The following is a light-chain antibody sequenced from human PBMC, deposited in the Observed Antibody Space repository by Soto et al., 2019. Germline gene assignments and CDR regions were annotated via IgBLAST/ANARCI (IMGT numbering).Light chain of an antibody. CDR3: MQALQTPVT. CDR2: LGS. J-gene: IGKJ2*01. V-gene: IGKV2-28*01. Sequence: DIVMTQSPLSLPVTPGEPASISCRSSQSLLHSNGYNYLHWYLQKPGQSPQLLIYLGSNRASGVPDRVSGSGSGTECTLKISRVEAEDVGVYYCMQALQTPVTFGQGTKLDIK. CDR1: QSLLHSNGYNY.